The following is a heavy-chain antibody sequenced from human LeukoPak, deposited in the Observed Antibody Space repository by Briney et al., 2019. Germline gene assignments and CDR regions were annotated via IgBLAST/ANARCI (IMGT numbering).Heavy chain of an antibody. Sequence: ASVKVSCKASGYTFTGYYMHWVRQAPGQGLEWMGRINPNSGGTNYAQKFQGRVTITADKSTSTAYMELSSLRSEDTAVYYCARHCSSTSCYGRGGWFDPWGQGTLVTVSS. CDR1: GYTFTGYY. V-gene: IGHV1-2*06. CDR3: ARHCSSTSCYGRGGWFDP. D-gene: IGHD2-2*01. J-gene: IGHJ5*02. CDR2: INPNSGGT.